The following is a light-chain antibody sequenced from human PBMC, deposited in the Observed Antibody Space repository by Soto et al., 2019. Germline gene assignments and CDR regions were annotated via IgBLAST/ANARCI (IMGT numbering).Light chain of an antibody. CDR3: VSFAGGTYV. CDR2: DVN. Sequence: QSLVTQPPSASGSPGRSFTISCTGTISDVGAYIFVSWYQQHPGKAPKLMVYDVNRRPPGVPDRFFGSKSGNTASLTVSGLQAEDEADYYCVSFAGGTYVFGTGTKVTVL. V-gene: IGLV2-8*01. J-gene: IGLJ1*01. CDR1: ISDVGAYIF.